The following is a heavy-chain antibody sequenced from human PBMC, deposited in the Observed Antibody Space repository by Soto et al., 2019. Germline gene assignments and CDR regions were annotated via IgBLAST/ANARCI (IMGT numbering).Heavy chain of an antibody. CDR2: INHSGST. V-gene: IGHV4-34*01. CDR1: GGSFSGYY. CDR3: ARGGHSGYDFSSFDY. Sequence: SETLSLTCAVYGGSFSGYYWSWIRQPPGKGLEWIGEINHSGSTNYNPSLKSRVTISVDTSKNQLSLKLRSVTAADTAVYYCARGGHSGYDFSSFDYWGQGTLVTVSS. J-gene: IGHJ4*02. D-gene: IGHD5-12*01.